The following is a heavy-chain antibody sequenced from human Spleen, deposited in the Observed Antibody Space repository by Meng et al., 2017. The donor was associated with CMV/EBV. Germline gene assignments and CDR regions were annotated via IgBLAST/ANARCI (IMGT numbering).Heavy chain of an antibody. Sequence: GGSLRLSCAASGFTFSNSDMNWVRQGPGKGLEWVSGVSWNGSRTHYADSVKGRFIISRDNSRNFLYQQMNSLRAEDTAVYYCAGIWFGELLDYWGQGTLVTVSS. D-gene: IGHD3-10*01. CDR2: VSWNGSRT. CDR3: AGIWFGELLDY. CDR1: GFTFSNSD. V-gene: IGHV3-19*01. J-gene: IGHJ4*02.